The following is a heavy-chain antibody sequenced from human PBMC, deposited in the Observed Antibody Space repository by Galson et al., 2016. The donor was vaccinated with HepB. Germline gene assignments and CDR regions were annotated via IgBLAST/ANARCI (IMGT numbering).Heavy chain of an antibody. CDR1: GFTFSSYA. Sequence: SLRLSCAASGFTFSSYAMNWVRQAPGNGLEWVSTISGSETTSYADSMKGRFTISRDNSKNTLSLQMNSLRVEDMAVYYCAKGSAYYGWGSYPYYFDYWGQGTRVTVSS. CDR2: ISGSETT. CDR3: AKGSAYYGWGSYPYYFDY. J-gene: IGHJ4*02. V-gene: IGHV3-23*01. D-gene: IGHD3-10*01.